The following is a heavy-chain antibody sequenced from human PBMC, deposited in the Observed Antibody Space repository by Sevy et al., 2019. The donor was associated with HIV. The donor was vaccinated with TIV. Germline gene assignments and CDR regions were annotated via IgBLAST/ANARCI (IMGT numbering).Heavy chain of an antibody. V-gene: IGHV1-69*13. CDR2: SVPKFGSA. D-gene: IGHD3-3*01. CDR1: RDTFNTYA. CDR3: ARMGITIFGVLTFDI. Sequence: ASVKVSCKASRDTFNTYAIVWVRQAPGQGLEWMGGSVPKFGSANYAQKFEGKVTMTADESTTTAHMELSSLRSEDTDVYYCARMGITIFGVLTFDIWGQGTTVTVSS. J-gene: IGHJ3*02.